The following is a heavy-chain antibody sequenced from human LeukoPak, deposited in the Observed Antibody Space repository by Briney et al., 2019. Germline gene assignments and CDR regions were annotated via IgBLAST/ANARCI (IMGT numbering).Heavy chain of an antibody. Sequence: GASVKVSCKASGYTFTGYYMHWVRQAPGQGLEWMGWINPNSGGTNYAQKFQGRVTMTRDTSISTAYMELSRLRSDDTAVYYCARTYDILTGYSYFDYWGQGTLATVSS. V-gene: IGHV1-2*02. CDR3: ARTYDILTGYSYFDY. J-gene: IGHJ4*02. CDR2: INPNSGGT. CDR1: GYTFTGYY. D-gene: IGHD3-9*01.